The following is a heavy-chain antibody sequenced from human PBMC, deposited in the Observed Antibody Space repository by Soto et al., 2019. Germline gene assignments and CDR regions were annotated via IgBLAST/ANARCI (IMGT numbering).Heavy chain of an antibody. J-gene: IGHJ6*02. CDR3: ARDARYSNYYYGMDV. CDR1: GFTFSSYS. Sequence: PGGSLRLSCAASGFTFSSYSMNWVGQAPGKGLEWVSYISSSSTIYYADSVKGRFTISRDNAKNSLYLQMNSLRDEDTAVYYCARDARYSNYYYGMDVWGQGTTVTVSS. V-gene: IGHV3-48*02. D-gene: IGHD6-13*01. CDR2: ISSSSTI.